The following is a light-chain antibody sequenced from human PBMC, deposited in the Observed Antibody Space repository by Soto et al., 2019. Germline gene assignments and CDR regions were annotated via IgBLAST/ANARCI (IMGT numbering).Light chain of an antibody. V-gene: IGKV3-15*01. J-gene: IGKJ4*02. CDR3: HQYDKWPLT. CDR2: GAS. CDR1: QSVSSN. Sequence: DIVLTQSPATLSVSQGERATLSCRASQSVSSNLAWYQQKPGQAPRLLIYGASSRATDIPARFSGSGSGTDFTLTISSLQSEDFAVYYCHQYDKWPLTFGGGTKVDIK.